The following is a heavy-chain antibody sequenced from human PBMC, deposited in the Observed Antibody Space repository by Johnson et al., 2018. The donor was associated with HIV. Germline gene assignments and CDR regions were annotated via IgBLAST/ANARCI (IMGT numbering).Heavy chain of an antibody. CDR1: GFTLSSYV. J-gene: IGHJ3*01. V-gene: IGHV3-30*04. D-gene: IGHD2-2*01. Sequence: QEKLVESGGGVVQPGRSLRLSCAVSGFTLSSYVMHWVRQAPGKGLEWVAVMSYDGSDKYYADSVKGRFTISRDNSKNTLYLQMNSLRAEDTAVYFCARGYCTSSSHCYAFDLWGQGTMVTVSS. CDR3: ARGYCTSSSHCYAFDL. CDR2: MSYDGSDK.